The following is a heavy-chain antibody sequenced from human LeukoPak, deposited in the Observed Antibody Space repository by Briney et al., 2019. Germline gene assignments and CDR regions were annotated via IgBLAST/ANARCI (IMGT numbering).Heavy chain of an antibody. Sequence: SHTLSLTCTVSGASFSSGDQYWNWIRPRPEKGLEWIGSIHPSVKLYNHPSLESRGTISIDTSKNQSALNLNSGPAADTAVDFCSRSLDSRILGYGGQKTLVTVPS. D-gene: IGHD3-22*01. J-gene: IGHJ4*02. CDR3: SRSLDSRILGY. V-gene: IGHV4-31*03. CDR1: GASFSSGDQY. CDR2: IHPSVKL.